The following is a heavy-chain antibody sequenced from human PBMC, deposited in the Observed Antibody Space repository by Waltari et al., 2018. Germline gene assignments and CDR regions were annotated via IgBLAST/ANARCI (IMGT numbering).Heavy chain of an antibody. CDR2: IYPGDSDT. V-gene: IGHV5-51*03. CDR1: GYSFTSYW. CDR3: ARAPELERPSNWFDP. J-gene: IGHJ5*02. D-gene: IGHD1-1*01. Sequence: EVQLVQSGAEVKKPGESLKISCKGSGYSFTSYWIGWVRQMPGKGLEWMGIIYPGDSDTRYSPSFPCQVTSSSDKAHSTAHLQWGNVKASDTAMYYCARAPELERPSNWFDPWGQGTLVTFSS.